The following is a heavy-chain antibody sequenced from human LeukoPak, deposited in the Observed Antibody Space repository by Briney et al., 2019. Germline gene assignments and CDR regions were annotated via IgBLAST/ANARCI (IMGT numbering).Heavy chain of an antibody. Sequence: GAPVKVSCKPSGYTFTYYAINWVRQAPGQGLEYMGWVNTNTGNPTYAQGFTGRFVFSSDSSVSTAYLQITSLKADDSAIYFCASCNDSSGYFAYWGQGTLVTVSS. V-gene: IGHV7-4-1*02. J-gene: IGHJ4*02. CDR1: GYTFTYYA. D-gene: IGHD3-22*01. CDR3: ASCNDSSGYFAY. CDR2: VNTNTGNP.